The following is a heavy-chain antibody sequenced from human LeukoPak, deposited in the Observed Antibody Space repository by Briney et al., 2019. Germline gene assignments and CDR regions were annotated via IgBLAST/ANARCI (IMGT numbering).Heavy chain of an antibody. J-gene: IGHJ4*02. V-gene: IGHV3-66*01. Sequence: GGSLRLSCAAYGLTVSRNYMSWVRQAPGKGLEWVSVIYSGGNTYYADSVKGRFTISRDNSKNTVYLQMNSLRAEDTAVYYCARDPYCSTTSCYLGYFDYWGQGTLVTVSS. CDR2: IYSGGNT. D-gene: IGHD2-2*01. CDR3: ARDPYCSTTSCYLGYFDY. CDR1: GLTVSRNY.